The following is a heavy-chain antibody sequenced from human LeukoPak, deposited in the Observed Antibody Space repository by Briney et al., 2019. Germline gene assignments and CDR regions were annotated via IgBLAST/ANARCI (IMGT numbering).Heavy chain of an antibody. Sequence: SETLSLTCTVSGGSISSYYWSWIRHPPGKGLEWIGYIYYSGSTNYNPSLKSRVTISVDTSKNQFSLKLSSVTAADTAVYYCARSPNYGDYFEYWGQGTLVTVSS. CDR1: GGSISSYY. V-gene: IGHV4-59*01. D-gene: IGHD4-17*01. CDR3: ARSPNYGDYFEY. CDR2: IYYSGST. J-gene: IGHJ4*02.